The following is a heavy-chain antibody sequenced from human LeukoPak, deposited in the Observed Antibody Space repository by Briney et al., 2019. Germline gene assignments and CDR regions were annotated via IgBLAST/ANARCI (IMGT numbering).Heavy chain of an antibody. D-gene: IGHD6-13*01. J-gene: IGHJ3*02. V-gene: IGHV3-64*01. Sequence: GGSLRLSCGASGFTFSSYSMNWVRQAPGKGLEWVSYISSNGGSTYYANSVKGRFTISRDNSKNTLYLQMGSLRAEDMAVYYCARADSSSWPYDAFDIWGQGTMVTVSS. CDR2: ISSNGGST. CDR3: ARADSSSWPYDAFDI. CDR1: GFTFSSYS.